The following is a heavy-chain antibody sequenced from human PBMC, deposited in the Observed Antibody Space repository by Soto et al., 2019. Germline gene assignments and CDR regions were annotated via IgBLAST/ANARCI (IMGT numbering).Heavy chain of an antibody. CDR1: GFSLSTSGVG. CDR2: IYWDDDK. Sequence: QITLKESGPTLVKPTQTLTLTCTFSGFSLSTSGVGVAWIRQPPGKALEWLALIYWDDDKRYRPSLESRLTITKDTSKNLVVLTMTNMDSVDTATYYCAYLPCSGGSGYWLSFSGMEVWGQGTTVTVSS. CDR3: AYLPCSGGSGYWLSFSGMEV. V-gene: IGHV2-5*02. J-gene: IGHJ6*02. D-gene: IGHD2-15*01.